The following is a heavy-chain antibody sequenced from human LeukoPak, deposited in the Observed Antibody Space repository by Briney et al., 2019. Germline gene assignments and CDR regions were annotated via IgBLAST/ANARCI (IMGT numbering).Heavy chain of an antibody. J-gene: IGHJ4*02. D-gene: IGHD2-2*01. CDR3: ARDSQSRIYGTNWYADN. V-gene: IGHV1-18*01. CDR2: ISGYNGHS. CDR1: GYTFTSFV. Sequence: ASVKVSCKASGYTFTSFVIGWVRQAPGQRLEWMGWISGYNGHSGYAQKFQGRVTMATDTSTSTAYMELRSLRSDDTAVYFCARDSQSRIYGTNWYADNWGQGTLVTVSS.